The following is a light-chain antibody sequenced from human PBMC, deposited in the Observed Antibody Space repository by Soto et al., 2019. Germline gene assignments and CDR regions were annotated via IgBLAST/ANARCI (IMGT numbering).Light chain of an antibody. CDR1: SSNIGAGYD. Sequence: QTVVTQPPSVSGAPGQRVTISCSGSSSNIGAGYDVHWYQQFPGTAPKRLIYDNYNRPSGVPDRFSGSKSGTSASLAITGLQAEDEADYYCQSYDSSLSAYVFGTGTKLTVL. J-gene: IGLJ1*01. CDR3: QSYDSSLSAYV. V-gene: IGLV1-40*01. CDR2: DNY.